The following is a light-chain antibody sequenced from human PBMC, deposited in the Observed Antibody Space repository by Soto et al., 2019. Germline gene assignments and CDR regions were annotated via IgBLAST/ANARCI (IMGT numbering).Light chain of an antibody. Sequence: EIVLTQSPRTLSLSPGESATLSCRASQNVYINSLAWFQQKPGQTPRLLIYGPSTRAAGVPDRFTGSGSEADFALTITSLEPEDFAMYYCQQYGGAPFTFGPGTRV. CDR3: QQYGGAPFT. V-gene: IGKV3-20*01. J-gene: IGKJ3*01. CDR1: QNVYINS. CDR2: GPS.